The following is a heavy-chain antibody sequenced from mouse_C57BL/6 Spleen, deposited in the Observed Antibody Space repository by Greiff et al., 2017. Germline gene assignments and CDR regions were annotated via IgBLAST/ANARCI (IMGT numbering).Heavy chain of an antibody. Sequence: VQLKESGPGLVKPSQSLSLTCSVTGYSITSGYYWNWIRQFPGNKLEWMGYISYDGSNNYNPSLKNRISITRDTSKNPFCLKLNSVTTEDTATYYCARDYYYGSPFDYWGQGTTLTVSS. CDR3: ARDYYYGSPFDY. CDR2: ISYDGSN. J-gene: IGHJ2*01. CDR1: GYSITSGYY. V-gene: IGHV3-6*01. D-gene: IGHD1-1*01.